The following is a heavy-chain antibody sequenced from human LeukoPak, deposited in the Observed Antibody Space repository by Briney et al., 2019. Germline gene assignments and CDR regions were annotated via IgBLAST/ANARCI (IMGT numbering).Heavy chain of an antibody. V-gene: IGHV1-69*13. CDR3: TRKHDGYSNNWFDP. CDR2: IIPIFGTA. Sequence: SVKVSCKASGGTFTSYAISWVRQAPGQGLEWMGGIIPIFGTANYAQNFQGRVTITADQSTSTAYMELSSRRSEDTAVYYCTRKHDGYSNNWFDPWGQGTLVTVSS. D-gene: IGHD5-24*01. J-gene: IGHJ5*02. CDR1: GGTFTSYA.